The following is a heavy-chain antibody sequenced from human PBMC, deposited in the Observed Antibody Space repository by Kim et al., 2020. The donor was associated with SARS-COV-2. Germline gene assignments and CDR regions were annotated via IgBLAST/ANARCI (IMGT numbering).Heavy chain of an antibody. CDR1: GFTFDHSA. J-gene: IGHJ5*02. V-gene: IGHV3-43*02. CDR2: ISGNGETK. Sequence: GGSLRLSCASSGFTFDHSAMHWVRQAPGKGLEWVSLISGNGETKYYADSVEGRFTISIDNSKNSLYLQMNSVRTEDTALYYCVRASGWLPRSWGQGTLVTVSS. D-gene: IGHD6-19*01. CDR3: VRASGWLPRS.